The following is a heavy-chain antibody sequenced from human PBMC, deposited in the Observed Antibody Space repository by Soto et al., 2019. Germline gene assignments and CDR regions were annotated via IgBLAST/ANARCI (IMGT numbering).Heavy chain of an antibody. CDR1: GGTSSSYT. D-gene: IGHD6-19*01. CDR2: IIPILGRA. CDR3: AKGEGPQAVACSLYYYGMDV. V-gene: IGHV1-69*06. J-gene: IGHJ6*02. Sequence: QVQLVQSGAEVKKPGSSVKVSCKASGGTSSSYTISWVRQAPRQGLEWMGGIIPILGRATYAQKFQGRVTITADNSPSTANMELGSLRSEDTAVYYCAKGEGPQAVACSLYYYGMDVWGQGTTVTVSS.